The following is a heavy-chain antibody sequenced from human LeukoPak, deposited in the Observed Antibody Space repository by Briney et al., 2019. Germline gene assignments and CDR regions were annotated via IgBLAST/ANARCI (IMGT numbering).Heavy chain of an antibody. Sequence: GGSLRLSCVASGFTFSSYGMHWVRQAPGKGLEGVAVISYDGSNKLYVDYVKGRFTISRDNSKNTLYLQMNSLRAEDTAVYYCATSSVWGGAFNIWGQGTMVTVSS. CDR1: GFTFSSYG. V-gene: IGHV3-30*03. D-gene: IGHD3-16*01. CDR3: ATSSVWGGAFNI. CDR2: ISYDGSNK. J-gene: IGHJ3*02.